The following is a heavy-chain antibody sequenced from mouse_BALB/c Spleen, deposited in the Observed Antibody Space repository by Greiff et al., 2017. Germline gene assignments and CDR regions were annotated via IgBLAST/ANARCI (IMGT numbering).Heavy chain of an antibody. CDR2: IYPGSGNT. J-gene: IGHJ4*01. CDR3: ARSPYGNYGSYAMDY. D-gene: IGHD2-10*02. V-gene: IGHV1-81*01. Sequence: VQLQQSGAELARPGASVKLSCKASGYTFTDYYINWVKQRTGQGLEWIGEIYPGSGNTYYNEKFKGKATLTVDNSSSTAYMELRSLTSEDSAVYYCARSPYGNYGSYAMDYWGQGTSVTVSS. CDR1: GYTFTDYY.